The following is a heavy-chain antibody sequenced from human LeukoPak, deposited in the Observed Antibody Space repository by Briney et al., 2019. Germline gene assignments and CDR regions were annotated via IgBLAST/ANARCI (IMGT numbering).Heavy chain of an antibody. D-gene: IGHD4-23*01. CDR1: GYTFTGYY. CDR3: AREEGNYGGNRFFDY. V-gene: IGHV1-2*02. J-gene: IGHJ4*02. CDR2: INPNSGGT. Sequence: GASVKVSCKASGYTFTGYYMHWVRQAPGQGLEWMGWINPNSGGTNYAQKFQGRVTMTRDTSISTAYMELSRLRSDDTAVYYCAREEGNYGGNRFFDYWGQGTLVTVSS.